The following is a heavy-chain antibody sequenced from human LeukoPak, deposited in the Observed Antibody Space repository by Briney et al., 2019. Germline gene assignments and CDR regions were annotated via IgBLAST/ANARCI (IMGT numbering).Heavy chain of an antibody. J-gene: IGHJ4*02. V-gene: IGHV4-30-2*01. CDR1: GGSISSGGYS. CDR3: ARDRELWYDY. Sequence: KSSETLSLTCAVSGGSISSGGYSWSWIRRPPGKGLEWIGYIYHSGSTYYNPSLKSRVTMSVDTSKNQFSLKLSSVTAADTAVYYCARDRELWYDYWGQGTLVTVSS. D-gene: IGHD5-18*01. CDR2: IYHSGST.